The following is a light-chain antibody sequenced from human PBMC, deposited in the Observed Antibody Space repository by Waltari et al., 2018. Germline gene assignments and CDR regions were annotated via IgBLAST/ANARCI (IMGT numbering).Light chain of an antibody. V-gene: IGLV3-25*03. J-gene: IGLJ2*01. CDR1: ALPKQY. Sequence: SYELTQPPSVSVSLGQTARITCSGDALPKQYVYWYQQKSGQAPILVMYKDRERPSGNPERFSGSSSGTTVTLTISGVQAEDEADYHCQSGDNSGTNRVLFGGGTKLTVL. CDR3: QSGDNSGTNRVL. CDR2: KDR.